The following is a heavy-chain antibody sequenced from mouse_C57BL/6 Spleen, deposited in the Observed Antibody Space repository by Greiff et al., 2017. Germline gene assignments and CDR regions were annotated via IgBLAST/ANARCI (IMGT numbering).Heavy chain of an antibody. CDR1: GFNIKDDY. V-gene: IGHV14-4*01. CDR2: IDPENGDT. CDR3: TPSLDY. Sequence: VQLKESGADLVRPGASVKLSCTASGFNIKDDYMHWVKQRPEQGLEWIGWIDPENGDTEYASKFQGKATITADTSSNTAYLQLSSLTSEDTAVYYCTPSLDYWGQGTTLTVSS. J-gene: IGHJ2*01.